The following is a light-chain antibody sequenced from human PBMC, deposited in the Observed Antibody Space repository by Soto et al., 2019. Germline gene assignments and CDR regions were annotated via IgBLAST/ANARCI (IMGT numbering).Light chain of an antibody. CDR3: SSYTTSSTYV. V-gene: IGLV2-14*01. CDR2: EVS. J-gene: IGLJ1*01. CDR1: SSDVGTYNY. Sequence: QSALTQPASVSGSPGQSITISCTGTSSDVGTYNYVSWYQLHPGKAPKLMVYEVSNRPSGVSNRFSGSKSGNTASLTIFGLQAEDEADYHCSSYTTSSTYVFGTGTKLTVL.